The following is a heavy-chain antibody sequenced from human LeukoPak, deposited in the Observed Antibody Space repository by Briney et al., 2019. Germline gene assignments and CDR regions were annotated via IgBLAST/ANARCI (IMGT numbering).Heavy chain of an antibody. CDR2: IYHSGST. J-gene: IGHJ6*03. Sequence: PGGSLRLSCAASGFTFSSYGMHWVRQAPGKGLEWIGYIYHSGSTYYNPSLKSRVTISVDRSKNQFSLKLSSVTAADTAVYYCARQVGSSSPYYYYYMDVWGKGTTVTVSS. CDR1: GFTFSSYG. V-gene: IGHV4-4*02. CDR3: ARQVGSSSPYYYYYMDV. D-gene: IGHD6-6*01.